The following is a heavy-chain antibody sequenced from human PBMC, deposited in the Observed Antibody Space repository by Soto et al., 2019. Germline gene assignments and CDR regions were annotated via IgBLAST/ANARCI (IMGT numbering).Heavy chain of an antibody. CDR3: AKEPYSSFVLGTFHY. J-gene: IGHJ4*02. Sequence: AGGSLRLSCAASGFTFSSYSMNWVRQAPGKGLEWVSSISSSSSYIYYADSVKGRFTISRDNAKNSLYLQMNSLRVEDTAVYYCAKEPYSSFVLGTFHYWGQGALVTVSS. CDR2: ISSSSSYI. V-gene: IGHV3-21*04. D-gene: IGHD6-19*01. CDR1: GFTFSSYS.